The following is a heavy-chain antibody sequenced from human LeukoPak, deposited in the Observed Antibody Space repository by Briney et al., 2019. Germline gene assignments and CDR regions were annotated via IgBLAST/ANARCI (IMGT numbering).Heavy chain of an antibody. CDR3: AKDQGSPTQRLNIMITFGGVIVVNGMDV. Sequence: GGSLRLSCAASGFTFSSYAMSWVRQAPGKGLEWVSAIIGSGGSTYYADSVKGRFTISRDNSKNTLYLQMNSLRAEDTAVYYCAKDQGSPTQRLNIMITFGGVIVVNGMDVWGQGTTVTVSS. CDR2: IIGSGGST. D-gene: IGHD3-16*02. V-gene: IGHV3-23*01. J-gene: IGHJ6*02. CDR1: GFTFSSYA.